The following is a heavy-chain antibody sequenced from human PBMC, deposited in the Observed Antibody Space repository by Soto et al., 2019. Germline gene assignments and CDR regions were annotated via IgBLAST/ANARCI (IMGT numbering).Heavy chain of an antibody. Sequence: SENPSLTCTVSGGSVSSGSYYWSWIRQPPGKGLEWIGYIYYSGSTNYNPSLKSRVTISVDTSKNQFSLKLSSVTAADTAVYYCASVQNDYSNYGLGWLDPWGYGTRV. CDR2: IYYSGST. J-gene: IGHJ5*02. CDR1: GGSVSSGSYY. V-gene: IGHV4-61*01. CDR3: ASVQNDYSNYGLGWLDP. D-gene: IGHD4-4*01.